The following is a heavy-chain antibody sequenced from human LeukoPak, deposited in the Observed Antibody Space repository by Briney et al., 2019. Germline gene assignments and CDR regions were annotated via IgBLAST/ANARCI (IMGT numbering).Heavy chain of an antibody. CDR2: ISWNSGSI. CDR1: GFTFDDYA. Sequence: PGGSLRLSCAASGFTFDDYAMHWVRQAPGKGLEWVSGISWNSGSIGYADSVKGRFTISRDNAKNSLYLQMNSLRTEDTALYYCAKDRGDYYDSSGYDFWGQGTLVTVSS. V-gene: IGHV3-9*01. CDR3: AKDRGDYYDSSGYDF. D-gene: IGHD3-22*01. J-gene: IGHJ4*02.